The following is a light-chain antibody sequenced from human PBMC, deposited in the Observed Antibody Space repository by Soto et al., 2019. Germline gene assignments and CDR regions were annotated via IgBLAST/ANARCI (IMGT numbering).Light chain of an antibody. Sequence: QSVLTQPPSASGSPGQSVTISCTGTSSDVGGYTYVSWYQQHPGKAPKLLIHDVTERPSGVPDRFSGSRSDSTASLTVSGLRAEDEADYYCSSYAGNDIVLFGGGTKVTVL. V-gene: IGLV2-8*01. CDR1: SSDVGGYTY. CDR2: DVT. CDR3: SSYAGNDIVL. J-gene: IGLJ2*01.